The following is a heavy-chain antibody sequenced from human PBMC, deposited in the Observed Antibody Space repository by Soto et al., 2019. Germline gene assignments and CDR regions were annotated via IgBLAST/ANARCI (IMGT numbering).Heavy chain of an antibody. Sequence: HITLKESGPSLVKPTQNLTLTCTFPGFSISSPAVCVHWIRQPPGKALDWLVLLYWDDYKQYSPSLRSRLTTTKDTAKNQVFLTMTNMDPIDISRYCCALGISWLTDYWGQGTLVTVSS. CDR1: GFSISSPAVC. D-gene: IGHD3-3*02. CDR2: LYWDDYK. V-gene: IGHV2-5*02. J-gene: IGHJ4*02. CDR3: ALGISWLTDY.